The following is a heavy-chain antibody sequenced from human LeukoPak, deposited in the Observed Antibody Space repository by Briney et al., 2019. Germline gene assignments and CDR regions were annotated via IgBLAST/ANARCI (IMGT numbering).Heavy chain of an antibody. V-gene: IGHV3-33*08. D-gene: IGHD3-22*01. Sequence: GGSLRLSCAASGFTVSSNYMSWVRQAPGKGLDWVAVIWYDGSHQYYADSVKGRFTISRDNSKNTLYLQMNSLRVEDTAVYYCARGADYYDSSRGDEFDIWGQGTMVAVSS. CDR1: GFTVSSNY. J-gene: IGHJ3*02. CDR2: IWYDGSHQ. CDR3: ARGADYYDSSRGDEFDI.